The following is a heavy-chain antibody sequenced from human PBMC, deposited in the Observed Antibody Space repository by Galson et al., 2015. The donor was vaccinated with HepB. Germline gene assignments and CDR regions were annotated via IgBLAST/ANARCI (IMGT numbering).Heavy chain of an antibody. CDR1: GYTFTNYG. D-gene: IGHD2-2*01. Sequence: SVKVSCKASGYTFTNYGVNWVRQAPGQGLEWMGWINAHNGNTKSAKKFQGRVTMTKDTSTSTAYLELRSLRSDDTAVYYCARGGIVVVPAAADYYHMDVWGKGTTVTVSS. V-gene: IGHV1-18*01. J-gene: IGHJ6*03. CDR2: INAHNGNT. CDR3: ARGGIVVVPAAADYYHMDV.